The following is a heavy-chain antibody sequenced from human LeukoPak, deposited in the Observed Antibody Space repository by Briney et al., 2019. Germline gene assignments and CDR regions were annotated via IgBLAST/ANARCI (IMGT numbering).Heavy chain of an antibody. CDR2: ISSSSSYI. CDR3: ATQGYYYGSGSYYTSGFDY. CDR1: GFTFSSYS. D-gene: IGHD3-10*01. J-gene: IGHJ4*02. V-gene: IGHV3-21*01. Sequence: GGSLRLSCAASGFTFSSYSMNWVRQAPGKGLEWVSSISSSSSYIYYADSVKGRFTISRDNAKNSLYLQMNSLRAEDTAVYYCATQGYYYGSGSYYTSGFDYWGQGTLVTVSS.